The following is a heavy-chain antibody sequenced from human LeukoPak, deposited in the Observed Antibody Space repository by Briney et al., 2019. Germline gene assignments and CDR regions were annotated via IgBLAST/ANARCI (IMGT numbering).Heavy chain of an antibody. CDR1: GGSISSSSHY. J-gene: IGHJ4*02. D-gene: IGHD6-19*01. Sequence: PSETLSLTCTVSGGSISSSSHYWGWIRQPPGKGLEWIGSIYYSGSTYYNPSLKSRVTISVDTSKNQFSLKLSSVTAADTAVYYCARDVSGGPPFDYWGQGTLVTVSS. CDR3: ARDVSGGPPFDY. V-gene: IGHV4-39*07. CDR2: IYYSGST.